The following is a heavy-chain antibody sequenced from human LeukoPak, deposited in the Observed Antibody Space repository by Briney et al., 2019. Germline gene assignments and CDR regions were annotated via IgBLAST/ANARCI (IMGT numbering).Heavy chain of an antibody. CDR1: GFTFSSYW. J-gene: IGHJ4*02. D-gene: IGHD3-3*01. V-gene: IGHV3-74*01. Sequence: GGSLRLSXAASGFTFSSYWMHWVRQAPGKGLVWVSRINSDGSSTSYADSVKGRFTISRDNAENTLYLQMNSLRAEDTAVYYCARLYYDFWSGYLYYFDYWGQGTLVTVSS. CDR2: INSDGSST. CDR3: ARLYYDFWSGYLYYFDY.